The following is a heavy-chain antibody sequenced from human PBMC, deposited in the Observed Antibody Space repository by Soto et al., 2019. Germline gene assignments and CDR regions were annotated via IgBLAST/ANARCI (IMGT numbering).Heavy chain of an antibody. J-gene: IGHJ4*02. CDR1: EYSFRIYW. D-gene: IGHD3-10*01. CDR2: VDPNDSFA. CDR3: ARQQSGSRNSTFDF. Sequence: GESLKISCQAFEYSFRIYWISWVRQKPGAGLEWMGRVDPNDSFATYSPSFEGHVSISVDKSTNIVYLQWRSLRASDTATYYCARQQSGSRNSTFDFWGQGT. V-gene: IGHV5-10-1*01.